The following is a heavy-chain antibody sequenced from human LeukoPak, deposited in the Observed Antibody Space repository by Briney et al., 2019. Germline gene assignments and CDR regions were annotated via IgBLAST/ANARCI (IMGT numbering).Heavy chain of an antibody. J-gene: IGHJ6*03. V-gene: IGHV1-2*02. D-gene: IGHD2-15*01. CDR2: SNPGGT. CDR3: ARGVVAATFYYYMDV. CDR1: GYTFTGYY. Sequence: ASVKVSCKASGYTFTGYYIQWVRQAPGQGLEWMGWSNPGGTNYAQKFQGRVTMTRDSSISTAYMELSSLRSDDTVVYYCARGVVAATFYYYMDVWGKGTTVTVSS.